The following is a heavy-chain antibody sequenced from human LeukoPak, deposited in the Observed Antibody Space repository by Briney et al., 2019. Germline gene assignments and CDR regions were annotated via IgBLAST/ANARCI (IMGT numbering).Heavy chain of an antibody. J-gene: IGHJ4*02. CDR1: GGSFSGYY. CDR3: ARAYDFWSGYYTGIDY. V-gene: IGHV4-34*01. D-gene: IGHD3-3*01. Sequence: SETLSLTCAVYGGSFSGYYWSWIRQPPGKGLEWIGEINHSGSTNYNPSLKSRVTISVDTSKNQFSLKLSSVTAADTAVYYCARAYDFWSGYYTGIDYWGQGTLVTVSS. CDR2: INHSGST.